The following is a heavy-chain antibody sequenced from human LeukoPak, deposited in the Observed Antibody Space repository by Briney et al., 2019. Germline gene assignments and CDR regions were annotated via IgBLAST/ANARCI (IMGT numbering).Heavy chain of an antibody. D-gene: IGHD6-6*01. V-gene: IGHV4-39*01. Sequence: SETLSLTCTVSGGSISSSSYYWGWIRQPPGKGLEWIGNIYYSGSTYYSPSLKSRFTISVDTSKNQFSLKLSSVTAADTAVYYCARLEYSSCVTSWGQGTLATVSS. J-gene: IGHJ4*02. CDR2: IYYSGST. CDR3: ARLEYSSCVTS. CDR1: GGSISSSSYY.